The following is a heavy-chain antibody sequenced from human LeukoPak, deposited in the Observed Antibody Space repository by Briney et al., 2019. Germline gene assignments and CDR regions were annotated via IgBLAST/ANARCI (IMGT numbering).Heavy chain of an antibody. J-gene: IGHJ6*03. D-gene: IGHD2-2*01. CDR2: INHSGST. Sequence: PSETLSLTCAVYGGSFSGYYWSWIRQPPGKGLEWSGEINHSGSTNYNPSLKSRVTISVDTSKNQFSLKLSSVTAADTAVYYCARGRSRYYYYYMDVWGKGTTVTVSS. CDR1: GGSFSGYY. V-gene: IGHV4-34*01. CDR3: ARGRSRYYYYYMDV.